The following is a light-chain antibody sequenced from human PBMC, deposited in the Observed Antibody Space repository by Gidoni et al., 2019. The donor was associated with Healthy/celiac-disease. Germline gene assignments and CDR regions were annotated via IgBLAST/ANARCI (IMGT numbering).Light chain of an antibody. CDR2: AAS. CDR1: QGIRNY. Sequence: DIQMTQSPSSLSASVGDRVTITCRASQGIRNYLAWYQQKPGKVPKLLIYAASTLQSGVPSGFSGSGSGTDFTLTISSLQLEDVATYYCQKYNSAPLTFGGXTKVEIK. CDR3: QKYNSAPLT. J-gene: IGKJ4*01. V-gene: IGKV1-27*01.